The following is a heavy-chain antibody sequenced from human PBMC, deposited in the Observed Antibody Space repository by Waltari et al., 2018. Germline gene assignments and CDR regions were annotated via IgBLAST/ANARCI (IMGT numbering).Heavy chain of an antibody. CDR3: ARGYCSGGSCYSVRYYYYYMDV. D-gene: IGHD2-15*01. CDR2: IYYSGST. V-gene: IGHV4-31*03. CDR1: GGSISRGGYY. Sequence: QVQLQESGPGLVKPSQTLSLPCTVSGGSISRGGYYWSCIRQHPGKGLEWIGYIYYSGSTYYNPSLKSRVTISVDTSKNQFSLKLSSVTAADTAVYYCARGYCSGGSCYSVRYYYYYMDVWGKGTTVTVSS. J-gene: IGHJ6*03.